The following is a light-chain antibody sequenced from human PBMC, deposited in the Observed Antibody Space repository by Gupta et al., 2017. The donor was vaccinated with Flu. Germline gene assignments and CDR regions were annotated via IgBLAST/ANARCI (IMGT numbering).Light chain of an antibody. V-gene: IGKV1-39*01. Sequence: DIQMTQSPSSLSAAVGDRVTITCRASQNIDSYLNWYQQKEGKAPELLIYAASSLQSGVPSRFSGGGSGTDFTLIINRLQPEDFATYYCQQSYNTPETFGQGTKVEI. CDR3: QQSYNTPET. CDR1: QNIDSY. J-gene: IGKJ1*01. CDR2: AAS.